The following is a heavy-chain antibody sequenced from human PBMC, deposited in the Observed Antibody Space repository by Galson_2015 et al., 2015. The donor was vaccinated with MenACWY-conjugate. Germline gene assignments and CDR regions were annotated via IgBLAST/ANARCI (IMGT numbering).Heavy chain of an antibody. CDR2: IYYSGST. J-gene: IGHJ4*02. V-gene: IGHV4-39*01. Sequence: ETLSLTCTVSGGSISSSSYYWGWIRQPPGKGLEWIGSIYYSGSTYYNPSLKSRVTISVDTSKNQFSLKLSSVTAADTAVYYCARHTVTIFGVVIPYYFDYWGQGTLVTVSS. CDR3: ARHTVTIFGVVIPYYFDY. CDR1: GGSISSSSYY. D-gene: IGHD3-3*01.